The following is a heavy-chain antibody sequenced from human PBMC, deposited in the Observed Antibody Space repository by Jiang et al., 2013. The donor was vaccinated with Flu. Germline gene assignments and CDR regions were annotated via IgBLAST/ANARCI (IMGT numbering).Heavy chain of an antibody. J-gene: IGHJ6*02. V-gene: IGHV3-30*02. D-gene: IGHD3-9*01. CDR2: IRYDGSNV. CDR3: AKDHGHFDMDV. CDR1: GFTFTSYG. Sequence: QLVESGGGVVQPGGSLRLSCATSGFTFTSYGMHWVRQAPGKGLEWVAFIRYDGSNVYYADSVKGRFTITRDTSKNTLDVQMNSLRPEDTAVYYCAKDHGHFDMDVWGQGTTVTVSS.